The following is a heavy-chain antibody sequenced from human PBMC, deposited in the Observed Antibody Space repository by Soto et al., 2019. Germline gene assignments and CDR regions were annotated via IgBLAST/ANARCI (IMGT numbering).Heavy chain of an antibody. J-gene: IGHJ4*02. CDR3: ARHNYGSGSTYFDY. CDR1: GVAISCGRYY. D-gene: IGHD3-10*01. V-gene: IGHV4-39*01. CDR2: IHATGSP. Sequence: PSETLSLTCTLSGVAISCGRYYWAWVRQPPGKGLEWDATIHATGSPYYKPSLESRIALSIDTSKNHFSLRLTSVTASDTSVYYCARHNYGSGSTYFDYWGQGTLVTVS.